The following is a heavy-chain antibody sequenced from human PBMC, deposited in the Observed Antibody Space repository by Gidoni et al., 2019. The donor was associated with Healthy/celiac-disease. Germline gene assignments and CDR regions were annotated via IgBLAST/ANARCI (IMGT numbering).Heavy chain of an antibody. CDR3: ARDQQESYDFWSGYYSFDY. Sequence: QVQLVESGGGVVQPGRSLRLSCAASGFTFSSYAMHWVRQAPGKGLGWVAAISYDGSNKYYADSVKGRFTISRDNSKNTLYLQMNSLRAEDTAVYYCARDQQESYDFWSGYYSFDYWGQGTLVTVSS. CDR1: GFTFSSYA. J-gene: IGHJ4*02. CDR2: ISYDGSNK. D-gene: IGHD3-3*01. V-gene: IGHV3-30-3*01.